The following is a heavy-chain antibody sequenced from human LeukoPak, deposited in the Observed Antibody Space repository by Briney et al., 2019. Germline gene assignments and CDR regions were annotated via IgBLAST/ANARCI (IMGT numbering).Heavy chain of an antibody. J-gene: IGHJ4*02. V-gene: IGHV1-18*01. CDR1: GYTFTSYG. D-gene: IGHD4-23*01. CDR3: ARGLYSHDYGGKEADY. CDR2: ISAYNGNT. Sequence: ASVKVSCKASGYTFTSYGISWVRQAPGQGLEWMGWISAYNGNTNYAQKLQGRVTMTTDTSTSTAYMDLRSLRSDATAVYYCARGLYSHDYGGKEADYWGQGTLVTVSS.